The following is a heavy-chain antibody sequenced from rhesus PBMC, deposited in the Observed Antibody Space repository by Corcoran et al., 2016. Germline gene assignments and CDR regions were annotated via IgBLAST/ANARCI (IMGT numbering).Heavy chain of an antibody. CDR3: ARGVWGDYYDY. J-gene: IGHJ4*01. V-gene: IGHV4-160*01. CDR1: GGSISSNY. CDR2: IYGSSGST. Sequence: QVQLQESGPGLVKPSETLSLTCAVSGGSISSNYWSWIRQPPGKGLEWIGYIYGSSGSTYYNPSLKSRVTISTAPSNHQFYLKLSSVTAADTAVYYCARGVWGDYYDYWGQGVLVTVSS. D-gene: IGHD3-34*01.